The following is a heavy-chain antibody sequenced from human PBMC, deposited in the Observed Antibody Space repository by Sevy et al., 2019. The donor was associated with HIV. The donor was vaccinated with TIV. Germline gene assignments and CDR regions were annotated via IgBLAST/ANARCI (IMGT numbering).Heavy chain of an antibody. Sequence: SETLSLTCIVSGGPISTCTNFWGWIRQPPGKGLEWIGSIYCGGSTYYNPSLKSRVAISVDTSKNQFSLKVNSVSAADTAVYYCARGRITVFDDWGQGALVTVSS. J-gene: IGHJ4*02. CDR1: GGPISTCTNF. D-gene: IGHD3-10*01. CDR2: IYCGGST. V-gene: IGHV4-39*01. CDR3: ARGRITVFDD.